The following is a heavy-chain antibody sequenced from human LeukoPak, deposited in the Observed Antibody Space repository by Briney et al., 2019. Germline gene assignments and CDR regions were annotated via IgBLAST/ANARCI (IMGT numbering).Heavy chain of an antibody. D-gene: IGHD6-13*01. Sequence: SETLSLTCTVSGGSISNGDYYWSWIRQPLGKGLEWIGYIYYSGSAYYNPSLQSRVAISVDTSKNQFSLNLTSVTAADTAVYYCARKRSNSWQGHFDYWGQGTLVTVSS. CDR3: ARKRSNSWQGHFDY. J-gene: IGHJ4*02. V-gene: IGHV4-30-4*01. CDR1: GGSISNGDYY. CDR2: IYYSGSA.